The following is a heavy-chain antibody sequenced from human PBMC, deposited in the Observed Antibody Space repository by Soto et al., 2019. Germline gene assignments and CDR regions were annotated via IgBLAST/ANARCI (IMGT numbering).Heavy chain of an antibody. D-gene: IGHD2-2*01. CDR2: ISGSGGST. CDR3: AKEPPYDCSSTSCYSSTDY. CDR1: GFTFSSYA. Sequence: GESLKISCAASGFTFSSYAMSWVRQAPGKGLEWVSAISGSGGSTYYADSVKGRFTISRDNSKNTLYLQMNSLRAEDTAVYYCAKEPPYDCSSTSCYSSTDYWGQGTLVTVSS. V-gene: IGHV3-23*01. J-gene: IGHJ4*02.